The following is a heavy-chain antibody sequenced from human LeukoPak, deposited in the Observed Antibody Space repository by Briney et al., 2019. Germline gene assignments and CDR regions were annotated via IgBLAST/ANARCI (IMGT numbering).Heavy chain of an antibody. D-gene: IGHD3-22*01. CDR2: IWYDGSNK. CDR3: ARDKDYYDSSGYYDY. J-gene: IGHJ4*02. Sequence: PGGSLRLSCAASGFTFSSYGMHWVRQAPGKGLEWVAVIWYDGSNKYYADSVKGRFTISRDNPKNTLYLQMNSLRAEDTAVYYCARDKDYYDSSGYYDYWGQGTLVTVSS. V-gene: IGHV3-33*01. CDR1: GFTFSSYG.